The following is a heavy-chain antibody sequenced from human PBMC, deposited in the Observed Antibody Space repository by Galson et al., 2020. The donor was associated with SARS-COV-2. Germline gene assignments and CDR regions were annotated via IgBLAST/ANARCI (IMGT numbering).Heavy chain of an antibody. D-gene: IGHD1-1*01. CDR2: IYTSGST. J-gene: IGHJ4*02. V-gene: IGHV4-61*02. CDR3: ARVRYTYFDY. Sequence: SETLSLTCTVSGGSISSGSYYWSWIRQPAGKGLEWIGRIYTSGSTNYNPSLKSRVTISVDTSKNQFSLKLSSVTAADTAVYYCARVRYTYFDYWGQGTLVTVSS. CDR1: GGSISSGSYY.